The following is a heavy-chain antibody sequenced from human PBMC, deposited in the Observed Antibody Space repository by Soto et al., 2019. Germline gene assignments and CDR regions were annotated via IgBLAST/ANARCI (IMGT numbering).Heavy chain of an antibody. D-gene: IGHD3-16*01. J-gene: IGHJ5*02. Sequence: WASVKVSCKASGYTFTSYYMHWVRQAPGQGLEWMGIINPSGGSTSYAQKFQGRVTMTRDTSTSTVYMELSSLRSEDTAVYYCARETNWVSFLPSCFVLCGQGTLVSVS. CDR3: ARETNWVSFLPSCFVL. V-gene: IGHV1-46*01. CDR2: INPSGGST. CDR1: GYTFTSYY.